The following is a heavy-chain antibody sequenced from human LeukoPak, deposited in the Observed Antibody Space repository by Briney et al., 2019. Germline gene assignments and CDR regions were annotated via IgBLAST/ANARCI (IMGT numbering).Heavy chain of an antibody. J-gene: IGHJ3*02. CDR2: IYSGANI. CDR1: GFIVSSNY. D-gene: IGHD2-15*01. V-gene: IGHV3-53*01. Sequence: PGGSLRLSCAASGFIVSSNYMSWVRQAPGKGLEWVSIIYSGANIYYADSVKGRFTISRDNAKNSLYLQMNSLRAEDTAVYYCARELRGYGAFDIWGQGTMVTVSS. CDR3: ARELRGYGAFDI.